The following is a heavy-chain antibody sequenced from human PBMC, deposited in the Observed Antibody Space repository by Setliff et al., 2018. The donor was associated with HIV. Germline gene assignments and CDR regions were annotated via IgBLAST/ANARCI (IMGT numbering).Heavy chain of an antibody. CDR2: IYYSGST. J-gene: IGHJ4*02. V-gene: IGHV4-39*01. CDR1: GGSISSSGYY. D-gene: IGHD6-13*01. CDR3: AGFPLSSSGYFY. Sequence: PSETLSLTCTVSGGSISSSGYYWGWIRQPPGKGLEWIGTIYYSGSTYYNPSLKSRVTISVDTSKNQFSLKLSSVTAADTAVYYCAGFPLSSSGYFYWGQGTLVTVSS.